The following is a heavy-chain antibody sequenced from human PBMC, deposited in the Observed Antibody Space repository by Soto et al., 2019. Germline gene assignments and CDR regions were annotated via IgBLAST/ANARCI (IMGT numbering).Heavy chain of an antibody. CDR2: ISWNSGSI. CDR3: AKADSYSSSFGMDV. J-gene: IGHJ6*02. D-gene: IGHD6-6*01. CDR1: GFTLDDYA. V-gene: IGHV3-9*01. Sequence: LRLSCAASGFTLDDYAMHWVRQAPGKGLEWVSGISWNSGSIGYADSVKGRFTISRDNAKNSLYLQMNSLRAEDTALYYCAKADSYSSSFGMDVWGQGTKGTVS.